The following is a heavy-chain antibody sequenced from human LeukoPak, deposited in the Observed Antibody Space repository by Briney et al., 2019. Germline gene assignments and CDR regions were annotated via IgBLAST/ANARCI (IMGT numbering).Heavy chain of an antibody. CDR1: GFTFSTYS. V-gene: IGHV3-48*04. J-gene: IGHJ5*02. Sequence: GGSLRLSCAASGFTFSTYSMNWVRQAPGKGLEWVSYISSGSSTIYYADSVKGRFTISRDNAKNSLYLKMNSLRAEDTAVYYCARGSSAGRSGFDPWGQGTLVTVSS. CDR2: ISSGSSTI. CDR3: ARGSSAGRSGFDP.